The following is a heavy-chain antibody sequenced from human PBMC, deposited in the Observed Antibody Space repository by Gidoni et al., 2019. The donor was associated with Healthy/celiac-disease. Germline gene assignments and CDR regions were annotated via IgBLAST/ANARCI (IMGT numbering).Heavy chain of an antibody. CDR1: GFTVSSNY. D-gene: IGHD4-17*01. CDR2: IYSGGST. V-gene: IGHV3-53*01. Sequence: EVQLVESGGGLIQPGGSLRLSCAASGFTVSSNYMSWVRQAPGKGLEWVSVIYSGGSTYYADSVKGRFTISRDNSKNTLYLQMNSLRAEDTAVYYCARVVPTVTTGRYFDLWGRGTLVTVSS. J-gene: IGHJ2*01. CDR3: ARVVPTVTTGRYFDL.